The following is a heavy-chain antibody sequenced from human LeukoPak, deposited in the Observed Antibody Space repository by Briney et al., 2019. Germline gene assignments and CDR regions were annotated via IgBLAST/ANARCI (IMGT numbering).Heavy chain of an antibody. CDR1: GFTFSRYW. V-gene: IGHV3-7*05. CDR2: IKQDGSKT. Sequence: GGSLRLSCVASGFTFSRYWMSWVRQAPGKGLEWVANIKQDGSKTYYVDSVKGRFTISRDNAKNSLYLQMNSLRAEDTAVYYCARISIAAAGDFDYWGQGTLVTASS. D-gene: IGHD6-13*01. CDR3: ARISIAAAGDFDY. J-gene: IGHJ4*02.